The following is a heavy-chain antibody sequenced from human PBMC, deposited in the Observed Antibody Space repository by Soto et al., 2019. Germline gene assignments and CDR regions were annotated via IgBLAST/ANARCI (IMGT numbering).Heavy chain of an antibody. V-gene: IGHV4-59*01. D-gene: IGHD3-22*01. CDR3: ARDTSDGYDYWYFDL. J-gene: IGHJ2*01. Sequence: QVQLQESGPGLVKSSETLSLTCTVSGGSISSYYWSWIRQPPGKGLEWIGYIYYSGSTNYNPSLKSRVTISVDTSKNQFSLKLSSVTAADTAVYYCARDTSDGYDYWYFDLWGRGTLVTVSS. CDR2: IYYSGST. CDR1: GGSISSYY.